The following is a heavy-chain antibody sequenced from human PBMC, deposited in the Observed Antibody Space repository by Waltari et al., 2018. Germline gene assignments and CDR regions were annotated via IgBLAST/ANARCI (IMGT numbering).Heavy chain of an antibody. CDR3: ARGRTYYDFWSGYYHFDY. CDR2: INHSGST. D-gene: IGHD3-3*01. V-gene: IGHV4-34*01. CDR1: GGSFSGYY. J-gene: IGHJ4*02. Sequence: QVQLQQWGAGLLKPSETLSLTCAVYGGSFSGYYWSWIRQPPGKGLEWIGEINHSGSTNYNPSRKSRVTISVYTSKNQFSLKLSSVTAADTAVYYCARGRTYYDFWSGYYHFDYWGQGTLVTVSS.